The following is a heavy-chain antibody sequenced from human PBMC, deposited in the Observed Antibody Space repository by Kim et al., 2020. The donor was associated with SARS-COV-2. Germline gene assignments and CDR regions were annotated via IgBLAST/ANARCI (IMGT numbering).Heavy chain of an antibody. D-gene: IGHD3-22*01. Sequence: GRFTISRDNAKNSLYLQMNSLRAEDTAVYYCARDALETYYYDSSGLNFDYWGQGTLVTVSS. CDR3: ARDALETYYYDSSGLNFDY. J-gene: IGHJ4*02. V-gene: IGHV3-11*06.